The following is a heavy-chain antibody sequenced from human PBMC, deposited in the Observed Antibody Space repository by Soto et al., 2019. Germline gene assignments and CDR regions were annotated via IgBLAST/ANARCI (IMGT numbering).Heavy chain of an antibody. Sequence: GGSLRLSCAASGFTFSSYSMNWVRQAPGKGLEWVSSISSSSTYIYYADSVKGRFTISRDNAKNSLYLQMNSLRAEDTGVYYCARDRPSRDADYIDYWGQGTLVTVSS. J-gene: IGHJ4*02. CDR2: ISSSSTYI. D-gene: IGHD1-26*01. CDR1: GFTFSSYS. CDR3: ARDRPSRDADYIDY. V-gene: IGHV3-21*01.